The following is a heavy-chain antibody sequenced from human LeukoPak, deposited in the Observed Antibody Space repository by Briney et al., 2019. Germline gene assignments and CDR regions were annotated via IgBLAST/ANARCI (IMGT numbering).Heavy chain of an antibody. Sequence: SLKVSCKASGGTFISYAISWVRQAPGQGLEWMGGIIPIFGTANYAQKFQGRVTITADESTSTAYMELSSLRSEDTAVYYCARVCSSSCDYYYGMDVWGQGTTVTVSS. CDR2: IIPIFGTA. D-gene: IGHD6-13*01. V-gene: IGHV1-69*13. J-gene: IGHJ6*02. CDR1: GGTFISYA. CDR3: ARVCSSSCDYYYGMDV.